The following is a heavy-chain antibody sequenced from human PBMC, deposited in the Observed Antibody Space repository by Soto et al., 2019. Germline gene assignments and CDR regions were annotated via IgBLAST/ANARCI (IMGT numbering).Heavy chain of an antibody. CDR1: GYTFTSYD. J-gene: IGHJ6*02. Sequence: QVQLVQSGAEVTKPGASVKVSCKASGYTFTSYDINWVRQATGQGLEWMGWMSPNSGATGYAQKFQGRVTMTRDTSISTAYMELSNLRPEDTAIYYCARGVDAGVDVWGQGSTVTVSS. D-gene: IGHD1-1*01. CDR2: MSPNSGAT. V-gene: IGHV1-8*01. CDR3: ARGVDAGVDV.